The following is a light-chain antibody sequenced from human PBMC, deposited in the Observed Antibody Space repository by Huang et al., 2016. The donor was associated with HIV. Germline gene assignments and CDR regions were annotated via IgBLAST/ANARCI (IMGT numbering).Light chain of an antibody. J-gene: IGKJ5*01. CDR3: MQTLQTPIT. V-gene: IGKV2-28*01. Sequence: EIVMTQSPLSLTVAPGESASISCRSTQSLLYPIGYNYLDWYVQKSGQSPQYLIDLVTYRGPWVPDRFRVSGSGTDFTLKISSVEAEDVGVYYCMQTLQTPITFGQGTRLEIK. CDR2: LVT. CDR1: QSLLYPIGYNY.